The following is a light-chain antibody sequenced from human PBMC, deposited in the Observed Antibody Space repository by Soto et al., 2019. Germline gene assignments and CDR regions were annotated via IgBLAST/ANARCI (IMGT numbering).Light chain of an antibody. Sequence: QSALTQPPSVSGSPGQSVTISCTGTSSDVGSYNRVSWYQQPPGTAPKLMIYEVSNRPSGVPDRFSGSKSGNTSPPTISGLQAEEDADYYCNSYTSSNTYVFGTGTKVTVL. J-gene: IGLJ1*01. V-gene: IGLV2-18*02. CDR1: SSDVGSYNR. CDR3: NSYTSSNTYV. CDR2: EVS.